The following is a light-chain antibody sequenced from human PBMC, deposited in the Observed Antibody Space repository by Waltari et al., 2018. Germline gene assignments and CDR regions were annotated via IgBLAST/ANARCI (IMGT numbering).Light chain of an antibody. CDR1: QTLNNF. CDR3: QQYRDDRT. CDR2: KAS. J-gene: IGKJ1*01. V-gene: IGKV1-5*03. Sequence: DIQLTQSPSTLSASVGDTVTITCRASQTLNNFLAWYQHKPGKAPKLLIFKASTLESGVPSRFSGSGSGAEFTLTINSLQPDDFATYYCQQYRDDRTFGQGTKVEVK.